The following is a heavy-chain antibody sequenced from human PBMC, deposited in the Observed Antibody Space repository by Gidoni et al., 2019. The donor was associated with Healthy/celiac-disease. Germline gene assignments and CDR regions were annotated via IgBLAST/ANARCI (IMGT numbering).Heavy chain of an antibody. CDR1: GGSISSGGYS. D-gene: IGHD3-22*01. CDR3: ARGYYYDSSGYRYYFDY. CDR2: IYYSGST. Sequence: VQLQESGPGLVKPSQTLSLTCTVSGGSISSGGYSWSWIRQHPGKGLEWIGYIYYSGSTYYNPSLKSRVTISVDTSKNQFSLKLSSVTAADTAVYYCARGYYYDSSGYRYYFDYWGQGTLVTVSS. J-gene: IGHJ4*02. V-gene: IGHV4-31*03.